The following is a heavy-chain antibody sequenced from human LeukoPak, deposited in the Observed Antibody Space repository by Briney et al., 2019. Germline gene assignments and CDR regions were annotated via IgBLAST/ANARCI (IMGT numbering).Heavy chain of an antibody. CDR2: ISWNSGSI. CDR1: GFTFDDYA. CDR3: AKGNDYGGNDFDY. Sequence: PGGSLRLSCAASGFTFDDYAMHWVRQAPGKGLEWVSGISWNSGSIGYADSVKGRFTISRDNAKNSLYLQMNSLRAEDTALYYCAKGNDYGGNDFDYWAREPWSPSPQ. V-gene: IGHV3-9*01. J-gene: IGHJ4*02. D-gene: IGHD4-23*01.